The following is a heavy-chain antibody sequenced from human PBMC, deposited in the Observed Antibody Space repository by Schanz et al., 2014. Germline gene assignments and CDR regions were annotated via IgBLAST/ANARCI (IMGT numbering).Heavy chain of an antibody. J-gene: IGHJ4*02. CDR2: MNPNSGNP. CDR1: GYNITSND. CDR3: ARGRTFDY. V-gene: IGHV1-8*01. Sequence: QILLVQPGPEVKKPGASVTVSCKASGYNITSNDINWVRQAPGQGLEWLGWMNPNSGNPGFAQKFRGRVTMTRNTSMSTAYIELHILTSEDTAVYYCARGRTFDYWGQGTLVTVSS.